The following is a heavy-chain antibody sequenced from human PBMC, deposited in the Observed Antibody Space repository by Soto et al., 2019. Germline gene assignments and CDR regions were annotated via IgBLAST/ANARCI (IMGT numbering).Heavy chain of an antibody. D-gene: IGHD3-22*01. J-gene: IGHJ4*02. V-gene: IGHV1-46*03. CDR3: ARVVYYGSSGYRDYFYD. Sequence: ASVKVSCKASGYTFTRYYLHWVRQAPGQGLEWMGIINPSGGSTSYAQTFQGRVTMTRDTSTSTVYMELSSLRSEDTAVYYCARVVYYGSSGYRDYFYDWGRGTLVIGSS. CDR2: INPSGGST. CDR1: GYTFTRYY.